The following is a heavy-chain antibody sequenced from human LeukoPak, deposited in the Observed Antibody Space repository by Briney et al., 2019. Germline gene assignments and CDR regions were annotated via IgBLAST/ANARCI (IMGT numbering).Heavy chain of an antibody. CDR1: GGTFSSYA. J-gene: IGHJ4*02. D-gene: IGHD3-3*01. Sequence: GASVKVSCKASGGTFSSYAISWVRQAPGQGLEWMGWINPNSGGTNYAQKFQGRVTMTRDTSISTAYMELSRLRSDDTAVYYCARGDPPRFGVVTYVHDYWGQGTLVTVSS. CDR3: ARGDPPRFGVVTYVHDY. V-gene: IGHV1-2*02. CDR2: INPNSGGT.